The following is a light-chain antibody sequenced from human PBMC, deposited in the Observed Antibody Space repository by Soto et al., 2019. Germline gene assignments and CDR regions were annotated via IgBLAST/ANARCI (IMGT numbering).Light chain of an antibody. V-gene: IGKV2-30*01. J-gene: IGKJ4*01. CDR3: MQGTHWPLT. CDR1: QSLVYSDGNTY. CDR2: RVF. Sequence: DVVMTQSPLSLPVTLGQPASISCSSSQSLVYSDGNTYLNWFHQRPGQSLRRLIYRVFNRDSGVQDRFSGSGSGTDFTLRITRVEAEDVGVYYCMQGTHWPLTFGGGTKVEIK.